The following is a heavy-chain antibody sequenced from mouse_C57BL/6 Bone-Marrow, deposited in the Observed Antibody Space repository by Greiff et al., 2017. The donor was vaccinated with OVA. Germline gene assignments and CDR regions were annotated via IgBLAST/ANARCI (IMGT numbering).Heavy chain of an antibody. D-gene: IGHD2-10*01. CDR3: ARVDSYYGNYVDY. CDR2: INPNNGGT. V-gene: IGHV1-18*01. CDR1: GYTFTDYN. J-gene: IGHJ2*01. Sequence: EVQLQQSGPELVKPGASVKIPCTASGYTFTDYNMDWVKQSHGKSLEWIGDINPNNGGTIYNQKFKGKATLTVDKSSSTANMELRSLTSEDTAVYYCARVDSYYGNYVDYWGQGTTLTVSS.